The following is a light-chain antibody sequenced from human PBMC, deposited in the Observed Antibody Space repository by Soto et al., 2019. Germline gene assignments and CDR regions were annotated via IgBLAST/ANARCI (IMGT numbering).Light chain of an antibody. J-gene: IGLJ1*01. V-gene: IGLV2-14*01. CDR1: SSDVGGYNF. CDR3: SSYTSISTYV. CDR2: DVT. Sequence: QSVRTQPASVSGSPGQSITISCTGTSSDVGGYNFVSWYQQHPDKAPKLMIYDVTNRPSGASNRFSGSKSGNTASLTISGLQAEDEADYYCSSYTSISTYVFGTGTKVTVL.